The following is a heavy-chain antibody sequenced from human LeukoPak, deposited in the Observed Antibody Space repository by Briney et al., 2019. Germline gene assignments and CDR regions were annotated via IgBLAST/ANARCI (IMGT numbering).Heavy chain of an antibody. V-gene: IGHV4-39*07. Sequence: SETLSLTCTVSGGSLRTKTFYWGWIRQPPGKGLEWIGSIYYSGNTYYNPSLKSRVTISVDTSKNQFSLKLSSVTAADTAVYYCARGGGAYYYDSPGYFDYWGQGTLVTVSS. CDR1: GGSLRTKTFY. D-gene: IGHD3-22*01. J-gene: IGHJ4*02. CDR3: ARGGGAYYYDSPGYFDY. CDR2: IYYSGNT.